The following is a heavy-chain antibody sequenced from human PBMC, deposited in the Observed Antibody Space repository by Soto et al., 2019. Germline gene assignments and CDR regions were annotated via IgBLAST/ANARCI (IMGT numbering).Heavy chain of an antibody. CDR2: INPNSGGT. V-gene: IGHV1-2*04. Sequence: ASVKVSCKASGYTFTGYYMHWVRQAPGQGLEWMGWINPNSGGTNYAQKFQGWVTMTRDTSISTAYMELSRLRSDDTAVYYCARVRQYSSSSNYYYYYGMDVWGQGTTVTVSS. D-gene: IGHD6-6*01. J-gene: IGHJ6*02. CDR3: ARVRQYSSSSNYYYYYGMDV. CDR1: GYTFTGYY.